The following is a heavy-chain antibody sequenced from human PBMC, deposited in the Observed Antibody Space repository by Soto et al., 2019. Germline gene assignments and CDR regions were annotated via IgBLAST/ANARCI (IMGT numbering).Heavy chain of an antibody. CDR2: IYYSGNT. Sequence: QLQLQESGPGLVKPSETLSLTCTVSGGSISSSSYYWGWIRQPPGKGLEWIGTIYYSGNTYYNPSLKGRVTVSVDTSKNQFSLKLSSVTAADTAVYYCARHPDSLDVWGQGTTVTVSS. V-gene: IGHV4-39*01. CDR1: GGSISSSSYY. J-gene: IGHJ6*02. CDR3: ARHPDSLDV. D-gene: IGHD4-4*01.